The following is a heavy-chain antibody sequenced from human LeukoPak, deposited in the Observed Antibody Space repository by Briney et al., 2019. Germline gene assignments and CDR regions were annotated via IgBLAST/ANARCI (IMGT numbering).Heavy chain of an antibody. CDR2: INAGNGNT. V-gene: IGHV1-3*01. CDR3: ARGQNDFWSGYPDY. Sequence: GASVKVSCKASGYTFTSYAMHWVRQAPGQRLEWMGWINAGNGNTKYSQKFQGRVTMTRNTSVSTAYMELSSLRSEDTAVYYCARGQNDFWSGYPDYWGQGTLVTVSS. D-gene: IGHD3-3*01. J-gene: IGHJ4*02. CDR1: GYTFTSYA.